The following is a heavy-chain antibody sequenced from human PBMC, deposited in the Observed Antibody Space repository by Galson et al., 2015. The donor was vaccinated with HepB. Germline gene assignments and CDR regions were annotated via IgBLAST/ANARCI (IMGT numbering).Heavy chain of an antibody. CDR2: IIPILGIA. Sequence: SVKVSCKASGGTFSSYTISWVRQAPGQGLEWMGRIIPILGIANYAQKFQGRVTITADKSTSTAYMELSSLRSEDTAVYYCATAAAGSYFFDYWGQGTLVTVSS. J-gene: IGHJ4*02. CDR1: GGTFSSYT. V-gene: IGHV1-69*02. CDR3: ATAAAGSYFFDY. D-gene: IGHD6-13*01.